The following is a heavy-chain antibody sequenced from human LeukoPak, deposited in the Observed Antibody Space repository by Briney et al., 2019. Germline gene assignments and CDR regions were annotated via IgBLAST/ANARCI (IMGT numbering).Heavy chain of an antibody. D-gene: IGHD6-19*01. CDR2: IYYSGST. V-gene: IGHV4-59*01. CDR3: ARERFPGAVAGTNY. Sequence: SETLSLTCTVSGGAISSYYWSWIRQPPGKGLEWIGYIYYSGSTNYNPSLKCRVTISVDTSKNQFSLKLSSVTAADTAVYYCARERFPGAVAGTNYWGQGTLVTVSS. CDR1: GGAISSYY. J-gene: IGHJ4*02.